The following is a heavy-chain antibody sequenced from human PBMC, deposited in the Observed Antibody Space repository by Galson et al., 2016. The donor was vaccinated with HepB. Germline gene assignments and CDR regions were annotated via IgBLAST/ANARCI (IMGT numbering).Heavy chain of an antibody. V-gene: IGHV4-39*07. J-gene: IGHJ5*02. Sequence: SETLSLTCTVSGGSITSTSYYWGWIRQPPGKGLEWIGSIYFSGSTYYDPSLQSRVTISVDTSKKQFSLKLNSVTAADTAVYYCARASGGDGGWFDPWGQGTLVTVSS. CDR3: ARASGGDGGWFDP. D-gene: IGHD2-21*02. CDR2: IYFSGST. CDR1: GGSITSTSYY.